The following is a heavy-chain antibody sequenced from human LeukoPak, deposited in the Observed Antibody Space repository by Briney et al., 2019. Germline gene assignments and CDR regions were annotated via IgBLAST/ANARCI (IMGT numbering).Heavy chain of an antibody. CDR1: GFTFSSYS. CDR2: ISSSSSYI. D-gene: IGHD5-18*01. CDR3: ARDQLLFTYYYYYMDV. Sequence: GGSLRLSCAASGFTFSSYSMNWVRQAPGKGLEWVSSISSSSSYIYYADSVKGRFTISRDNAKNSLYLQMNSLRAEDTAVYYCARDQLLFTYYYYYMDVWGKGTTVIVSS. V-gene: IGHV3-21*01. J-gene: IGHJ6*03.